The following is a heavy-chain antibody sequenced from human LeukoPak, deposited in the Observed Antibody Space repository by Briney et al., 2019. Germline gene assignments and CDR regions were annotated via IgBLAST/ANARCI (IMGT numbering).Heavy chain of an antibody. Sequence: GASVKVSCKASGYSSTNYGISWVRQAPGQGLEWMGWISAYNGNTNYAQKFQGRVTMTTDTSTSTAYMELRSLRSDDTAVYYCARDIPDFWSFSKYYYMDVWGKGTTVTVSS. CDR2: ISAYNGNT. D-gene: IGHD3-3*01. J-gene: IGHJ6*03. CDR1: GYSSTNYG. CDR3: ARDIPDFWSFSKYYYMDV. V-gene: IGHV1-18*01.